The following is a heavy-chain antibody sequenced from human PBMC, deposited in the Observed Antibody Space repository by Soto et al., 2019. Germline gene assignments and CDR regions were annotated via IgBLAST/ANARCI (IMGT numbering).Heavy chain of an antibody. D-gene: IGHD4-17*01. CDR2: IYYSGST. CDR1: GGSISSGDYY. V-gene: IGHV4-30-4*01. Sequence: SETLSRTCTVSGGSISSGDYYWSWIRQPPGKGLEWIGYIYYSGSTYYNPSLKSRVTISVDTSKNQFSLKLSSVTAADTAVYYCASMTTVPDAFDIWGQGTMVTVSS. J-gene: IGHJ3*02. CDR3: ASMTTVPDAFDI.